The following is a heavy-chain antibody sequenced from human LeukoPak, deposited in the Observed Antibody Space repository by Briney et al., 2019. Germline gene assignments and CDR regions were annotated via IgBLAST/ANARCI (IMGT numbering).Heavy chain of an antibody. D-gene: IGHD2-2*01. CDR2: ISYDGSNK. J-gene: IGHJ6*03. Sequence: AGGSLRLSCAASGFTFDDYAMHWVRQAPGKGLEWVVVISYDGSNKYYADSVKGRFTISRDNSKNTLYLQMNSLRAEDTAVYYCARDNGPAAKYYMDVWGKGTTVTVSS. CDR1: GFTFDDYA. CDR3: ARDNGPAAKYYMDV. V-gene: IGHV3-30-3*01.